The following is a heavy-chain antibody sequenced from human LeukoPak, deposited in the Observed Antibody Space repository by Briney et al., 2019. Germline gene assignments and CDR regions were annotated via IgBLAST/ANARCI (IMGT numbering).Heavy chain of an antibody. V-gene: IGHV1-69*13. J-gene: IGHJ4*02. CDR3: ARTPSSGWPFDY. Sequence: GASVKVSCKASGGTFSSYAISWVRQAPGQGLEWMGGIIPIFGTANYAQKFQGRVTITADESTSTAYMELSSLRSEDTAVYYCARTPSSGWPFDYWGQGTLVTVSS. CDR2: IIPIFGTA. D-gene: IGHD6-19*01. CDR1: GGTFSSYA.